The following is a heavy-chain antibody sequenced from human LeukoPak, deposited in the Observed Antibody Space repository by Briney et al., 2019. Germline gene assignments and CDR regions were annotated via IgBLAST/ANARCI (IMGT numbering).Heavy chain of an antibody. CDR3: ARGTLGASTSLYYFDY. J-gene: IGHJ4*02. CDR2: INPNSGGT. D-gene: IGHD2/OR15-2a*01. CDR1: GYTFTGYY. V-gene: IGHV1-2*02. Sequence: ASVKVSCKASGYTFTGYYMHWVRQAPGQGLEWMGWINPNSGGTNYAQKFQGRVTMTRDTSISTAYMELSRLRSDDTAVYYCARGTLGASTSLYYFDYWGQGTLVTVSS.